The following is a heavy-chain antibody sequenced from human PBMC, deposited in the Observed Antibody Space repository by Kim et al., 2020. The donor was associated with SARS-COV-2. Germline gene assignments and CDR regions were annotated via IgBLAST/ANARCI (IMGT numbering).Heavy chain of an antibody. J-gene: IGHJ6*02. V-gene: IGHV3-30*04. Sequence: GGSLRLSCAASGFTFSSYAMHWVRQAPGKGLEWVAVISYDGSNKYYADSVKGRFTISRDNSKNTLYLQMNSLRAEDTAVYYCARGGGFRWLEFPYYYYGMDVWGQGTTVTVSS. D-gene: IGHD6-19*01. CDR2: ISYDGSNK. CDR1: GFTFSSYA. CDR3: ARGGGFRWLEFPYYYYGMDV.